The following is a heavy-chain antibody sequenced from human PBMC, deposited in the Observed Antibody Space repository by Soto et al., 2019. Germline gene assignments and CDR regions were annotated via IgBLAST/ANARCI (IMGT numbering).Heavy chain of an antibody. Sequence: QVQLQESGPGLVKPSETLSLTCTVSGGSISSYYWSWIRQPPGKGLEWIGYIYYSGSTNYNPSLNSRVTMSVDTSKNQFSLKLSSVTAADTAVYYCANLRYFEWLLDYWGQGTLVTVSS. V-gene: IGHV4-59*01. CDR2: IYYSGST. CDR3: ANLRYFEWLLDY. D-gene: IGHD3-9*01. J-gene: IGHJ4*02. CDR1: GGSISSYY.